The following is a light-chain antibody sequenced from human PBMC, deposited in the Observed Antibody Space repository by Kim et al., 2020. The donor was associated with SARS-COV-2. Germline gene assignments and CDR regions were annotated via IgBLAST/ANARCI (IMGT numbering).Light chain of an antibody. J-gene: IGKJ5*01. Sequence: EIVMTQSPAALSVSPGERATLSCRASQSVSSNLAWYQQKPGQAPRLLIYGASTRATGIPARFSGSGSGTEFTLTISSLQSEVFAVYYCKKYSSLPPTTFGQGTRMEIK. CDR1: QSVSSN. V-gene: IGKV3-15*01. CDR3: KKYSSLPPTT. CDR2: GAS.